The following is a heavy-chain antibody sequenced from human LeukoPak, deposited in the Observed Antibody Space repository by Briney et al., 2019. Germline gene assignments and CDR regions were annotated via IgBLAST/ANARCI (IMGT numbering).Heavy chain of an antibody. J-gene: IGHJ4*02. D-gene: IGHD6-13*01. CDR1: GYSFAGYG. CDR3: ARVGAAPGHFDY. CDR2: ISTYSGNT. V-gene: IGHV1-18*01. Sequence: ASVKVSCKASGYSFAGYGISWVRQAPGQGLEWIGWISTYSGNTNYAHNLQGRITVTTETSTSTGYMELRSLRSDDTAVYYCARVGAAPGHFDYWGQGTQLTVSS.